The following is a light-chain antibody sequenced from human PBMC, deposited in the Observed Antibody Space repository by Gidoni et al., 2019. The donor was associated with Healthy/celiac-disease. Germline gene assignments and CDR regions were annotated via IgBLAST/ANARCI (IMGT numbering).Light chain of an antibody. CDR1: HGISSY. CDR2: AAS. Sequence: AIRMTQSPSSFSASTGDRVTITCRASHGISSYLAWYQQKPGKAPKLLIYAASTLQSGVPSRFSGSGSGTDFTLTISGLQSEDFATYYCQQYYSYPRTFGQGTKVEIK. J-gene: IGKJ1*01. CDR3: QQYYSYPRT. V-gene: IGKV1-8*01.